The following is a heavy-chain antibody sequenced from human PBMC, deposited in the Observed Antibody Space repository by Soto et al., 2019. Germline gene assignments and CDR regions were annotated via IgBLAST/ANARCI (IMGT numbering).Heavy chain of an antibody. CDR1: GYTFTSYD. J-gene: IGHJ5*02. Sequence: ASVKVSCKASGYTFTSYDINWVRQATGQGLEWMGWMNPNSGNTGYAQKFQGRVTLATDTSTSTAYMELRSLRSDDTAIYYCARDPHEFWTSYWFDPWGQGTPGTVSS. D-gene: IGHD3-3*01. CDR3: ARDPHEFWTSYWFDP. CDR2: MNPNSGNT. V-gene: IGHV1-8*01.